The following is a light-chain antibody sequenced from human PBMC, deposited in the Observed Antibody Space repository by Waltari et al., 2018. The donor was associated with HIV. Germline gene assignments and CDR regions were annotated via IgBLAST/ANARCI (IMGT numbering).Light chain of an antibody. CDR1: QNVYSSY. J-gene: IGKJ1*01. CDR3: HQYTGSPRT. V-gene: IGKV3-20*01. Sequence: ENVLTQSPGTLSLSPGERATLPCRARQNVYSSYVPWYQQRPGQAPRLLIYAENRRAAGNPDRFAGAGSGRDFSLTSSRREPEDFAVYYCHQYTGSPRTFGQGTKV. CDR2: AEN.